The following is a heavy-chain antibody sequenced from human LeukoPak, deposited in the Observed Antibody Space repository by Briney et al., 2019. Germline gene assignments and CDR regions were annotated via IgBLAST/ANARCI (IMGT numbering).Heavy chain of an antibody. Sequence: GESLRLSCVVAGFSISDSYTTWIRQLPGEGLEWLAYISGSGSDIYFADSVKGRFTISRDNAKNSGYLEMNSLGAEDTAVYYCATNLIGAGEYFQQWGQGTLVTVSS. D-gene: IGHD2/OR15-2a*01. CDR2: ISGSGSDI. J-gene: IGHJ1*01. V-gene: IGHV3-11*01. CDR1: GFSISDSY. CDR3: ATNLIGAGEYFQQ.